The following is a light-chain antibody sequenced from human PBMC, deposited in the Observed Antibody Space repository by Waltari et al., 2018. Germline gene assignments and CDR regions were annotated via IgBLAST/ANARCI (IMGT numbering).Light chain of an antibody. CDR2: GAS. CDR3: QRYNTWPYT. Sequence: EILMTQSPATLSVSPGERATLTCRATESISINLAWYQQKPGQAPSLLIYGASTRATGIPARFSGSGSGTEFTLTISSLQSEDFAVYYCQRYNTWPYTFGQGTKVEIK. V-gene: IGKV3-15*01. J-gene: IGKJ2*01. CDR1: ESISIN.